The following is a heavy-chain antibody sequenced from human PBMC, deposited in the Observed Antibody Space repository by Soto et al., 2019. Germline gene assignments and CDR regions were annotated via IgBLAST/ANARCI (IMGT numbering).Heavy chain of an antibody. CDR2: IWYDGSNK. D-gene: IGHD3-16*01. CDR3: ARGGQGDLPGHFDY. CDR1: GFTFSSYG. V-gene: IGHV3-33*01. Sequence: GGSLRLSCAASGFTFSSYGMHWVRQAPGKGLEWVAVIWYDGSNKYYADSVKGRFTISRDNSKNTLYLQMNSLRAEDTAVYDCARGGQGDLPGHFDYWVQGTLVTV. J-gene: IGHJ4*02.